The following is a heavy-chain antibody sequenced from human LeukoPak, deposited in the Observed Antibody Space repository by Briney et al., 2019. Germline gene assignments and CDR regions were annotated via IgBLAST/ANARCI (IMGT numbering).Heavy chain of an antibody. Sequence: SETLSLTCTVFGGSISSYYWSWIRQPPGKGLEWIGYIYYSGSTNYNPSLRSRVTITVDTSKNQFSLKLGSVTAADTAVYYCARHLTRFNWFDPWGQGTLVTVSS. CDR2: IYYSGST. D-gene: IGHD1-14*01. CDR3: ARHLTRFNWFDP. CDR1: GGSISSYY. V-gene: IGHV4-59*08. J-gene: IGHJ5*02.